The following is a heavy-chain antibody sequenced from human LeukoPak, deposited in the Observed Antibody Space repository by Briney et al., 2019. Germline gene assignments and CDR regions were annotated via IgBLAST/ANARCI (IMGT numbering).Heavy chain of an antibody. D-gene: IGHD6-19*01. V-gene: IGHV3-23*01. Sequence: GGSLRLSCAASGFTFISYAMSWVRQSPGKGLEWVSAIGGGGSSTYYADSVKGRFTISRDNSKSTLYLQMNSLRAEDTAVYYCAKDRHYNSGWGPYDYWGQGSLVTVSS. J-gene: IGHJ4*02. CDR3: AKDRHYNSGWGPYDY. CDR2: IGGGGSST. CDR1: GFTFISYA.